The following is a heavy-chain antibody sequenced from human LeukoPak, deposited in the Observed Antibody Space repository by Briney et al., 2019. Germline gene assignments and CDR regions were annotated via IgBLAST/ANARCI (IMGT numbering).Heavy chain of an antibody. V-gene: IGHV1-69*05. CDR2: IFGTV. D-gene: IGHD1-1*01. Sequence: SVKVSCKASGGSFSNFAISWVRQAPGQGFEWLGGIFGTVTYAPNFQGRVSFTTDESTSTAYMELSGLTSEDTAVYYFVAQLVDAPPTFDYWGQGTLVTVSS. CDR1: GGSFSNFA. J-gene: IGHJ4*02. CDR3: VAQLVDAPPTFDY.